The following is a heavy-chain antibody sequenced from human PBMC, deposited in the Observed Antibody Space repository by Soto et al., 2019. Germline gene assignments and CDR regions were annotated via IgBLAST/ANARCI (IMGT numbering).Heavy chain of an antibody. CDR3: ASAIAARPIYYYYYMDV. Sequence: SVKVSCKASGFTFPSSAVQWVRQARGQRLEWMGWIVAISGIANYAQKFQGRVTITADKSTSTAYMELSSLRSEDTAVYYCASAIAARPIYYYYYMDVWGKGTTVTVSS. CDR2: IVAISGIA. J-gene: IGHJ6*03. V-gene: IGHV1-58*01. D-gene: IGHD6-6*01. CDR1: GFTFPSSA.